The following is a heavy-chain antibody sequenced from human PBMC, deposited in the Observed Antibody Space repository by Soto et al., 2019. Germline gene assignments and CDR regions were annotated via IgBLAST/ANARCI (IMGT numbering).Heavy chain of an antibody. Sequence: KTXETLSLSYSVSGFSISTGYYYWSWLPQPRGQGLEWIGNIYYSGNTYYNPSLKSRLTISIYTSKNQFSLKEGCVTAADTAGYYCASSSLYGMDVWGQGTTVTVSS. CDR2: IYYSGNT. V-gene: IGHV4-30-4*08. CDR3: ASSSLYGMDV. J-gene: IGHJ6*02. CDR1: GFSISTGYYY.